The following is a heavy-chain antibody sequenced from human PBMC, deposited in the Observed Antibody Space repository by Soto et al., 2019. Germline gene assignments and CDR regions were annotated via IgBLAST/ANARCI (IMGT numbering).Heavy chain of an antibody. Sequence: SETLSLTCTVSGGSISGSSYYWGWIRQPPGKGLEWIGSIYYTGSTYYNPSLKSRVTVSLDTSKNQFSLHLSSVTAADTAVYYCARLPGWLRLREYYFDYWGQRTLVTV. D-gene: IGHD5-12*01. CDR2: IYYTGST. CDR1: GGSISGSSYY. J-gene: IGHJ4*02. V-gene: IGHV4-39*01. CDR3: ARLPGWLRLREYYFDY.